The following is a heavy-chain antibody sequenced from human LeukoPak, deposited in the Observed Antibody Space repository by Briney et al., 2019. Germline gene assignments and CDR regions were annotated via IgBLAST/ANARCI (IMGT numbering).Heavy chain of an antibody. CDR3: ARALDNSSGHILAFDP. CDR2: ISYDGSDK. J-gene: IGHJ5*02. Sequence: PGRSVSHLCAPCGFSLSNQLKLCPRQAPGKGLEWVAVISYDGSDKYYADSVKGRFTISRDNSKNTLFLQLNSLKPEDTAVYYCARALDNSSGHILAFDPWGQGTLVTVSS. D-gene: IGHD6-25*01. V-gene: IGHV3-30-3*01. CDR1: GFSLSNQL.